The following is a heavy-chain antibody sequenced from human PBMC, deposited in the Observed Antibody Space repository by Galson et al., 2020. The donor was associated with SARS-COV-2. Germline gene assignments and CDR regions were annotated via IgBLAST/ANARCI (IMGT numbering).Heavy chain of an antibody. CDR3: ARDRHPPLVRGGAFDD. D-gene: IGHD3-10*01. CDR2: INPNTGET. Sequence: ASVKVSCKASGYTFTGHTINWVRQAPGQGLEWMGWINPNTGETKSAQKFQGRVTLTRDTSLTTAYMDLSSLRSDDTAVYYCARDRHPPLVRGGAFDDWGQGSLVTVSS. CDR1: GYTFTGHT. J-gene: IGHJ4*02. V-gene: IGHV1-2*02.